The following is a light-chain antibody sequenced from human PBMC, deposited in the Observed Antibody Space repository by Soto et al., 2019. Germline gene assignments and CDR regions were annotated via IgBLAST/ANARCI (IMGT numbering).Light chain of an antibody. CDR1: QSVSSN. V-gene: IGKV3-15*01. Sequence: EIVMTQSPATLSVSPGERATLSCRASQSVSSNLAWYQQKPGQAPRLLIYGASTRATGIPARFSGSGSGTEFPLPISSLQSEDFAGYYCQQYNNWPPMAFGQGTKVEIK. CDR3: QQYNNWPPMA. J-gene: IGKJ1*01. CDR2: GAS.